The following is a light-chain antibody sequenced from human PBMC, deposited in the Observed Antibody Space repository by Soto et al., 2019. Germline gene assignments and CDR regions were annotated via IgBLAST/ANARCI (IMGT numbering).Light chain of an antibody. CDR3: SSYTTSGSLV. V-gene: IGLV2-14*01. J-gene: IGLJ2*01. CDR1: SSGVGGYNY. CDR2: DVS. Sequence: QSVLTQPASVSGSPGQSITISCTGTSSGVGGYNYVSWYQQHPGKAPKLMIYDVSNRPSGVSNRFSGSKSGNTASLTISGLQAEDEADYYCSSYTTSGSLVFGGGTKLTVL.